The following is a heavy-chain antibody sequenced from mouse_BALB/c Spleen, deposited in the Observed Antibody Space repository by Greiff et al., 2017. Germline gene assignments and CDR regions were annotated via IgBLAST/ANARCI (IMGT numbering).Heavy chain of an antibody. D-gene: IGHD1-1*01. Sequence: EVQVVESGPGLVKPSQSLSLTCSVTGYSITSGYYWNWIRQFPGNKLEWMGYISYDGSNNYNPSLKNRISITRDTSKNQFFLKLNSVTTEDTATYYCARDRHYYGSSSWYFDVWGAGTTVTVSS. V-gene: IGHV3-6*02. CDR2: ISYDGSN. CDR1: GYSITSGYY. CDR3: ARDRHYYGSSSWYFDV. J-gene: IGHJ1*01.